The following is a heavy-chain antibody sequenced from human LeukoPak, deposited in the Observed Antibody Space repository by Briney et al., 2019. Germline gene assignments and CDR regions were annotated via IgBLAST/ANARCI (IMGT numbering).Heavy chain of an antibody. Sequence: GSVKVSCKASGYTFTGYYMHWVRQAPGQGLEWMGWINPNSGGTNYAQKFQGRVTMTRDTSISTAYMELSRLRSDDTAVYYCARDIPQYCSGGSCYRTDDAFDIWGQGTMVAVSS. J-gene: IGHJ3*02. CDR1: GYTFTGYY. CDR2: INPNSGGT. CDR3: ARDIPQYCSGGSCYRTDDAFDI. V-gene: IGHV1-2*02. D-gene: IGHD2-15*01.